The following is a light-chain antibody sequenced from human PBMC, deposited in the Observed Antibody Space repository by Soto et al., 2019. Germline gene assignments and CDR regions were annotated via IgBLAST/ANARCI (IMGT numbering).Light chain of an antibody. Sequence: IVGTQSASTLSLSPGEGAALSCGARHSVSSSYLAWYQQNPGQAPRPLIYGASRRATGIPDRFSGSGSGPDFTPTITSLEPEDFPVYYCQQHGSSLGAFGQGPKV. CDR2: GAS. CDR3: QQHGSSLGA. J-gene: IGKJ1*01. V-gene: IGKV3-20*01. CDR1: HSVSSSY.